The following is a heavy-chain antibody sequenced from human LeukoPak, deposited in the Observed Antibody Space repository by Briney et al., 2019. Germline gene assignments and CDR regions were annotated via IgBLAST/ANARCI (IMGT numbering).Heavy chain of an antibody. CDR3: ALGVVGATTGPFDY. Sequence: SETLSLTCTVSGGSISSYYWSWIRQPPGKGLEWIGYIYYSGSTNYNPSLKSRITISVDTSKNQFSLKLSSVTAADTAVYYCALGVVGATTGPFDYWGQGTLVTVSS. D-gene: IGHD1-26*01. V-gene: IGHV4-59*08. CDR2: IYYSGST. CDR1: GGSISSYY. J-gene: IGHJ4*02.